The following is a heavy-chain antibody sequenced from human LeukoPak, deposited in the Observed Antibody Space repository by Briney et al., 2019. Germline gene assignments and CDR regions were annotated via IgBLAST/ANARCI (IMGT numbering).Heavy chain of an antibody. V-gene: IGHV3-23*01. CDR3: ANGRDAFDI. J-gene: IGHJ3*02. CDR1: GFTFSSYA. Sequence: GGSLRLSCAASGFTFSSYAMSWVRQAPGKGLEWVSAISGSGGSTYYADSVKGRFTISRDNSKDTLHLQMNSLRAEDTAVYYCANGRDAFDIWGQGTMVTVSS. CDR2: ISGSGGST.